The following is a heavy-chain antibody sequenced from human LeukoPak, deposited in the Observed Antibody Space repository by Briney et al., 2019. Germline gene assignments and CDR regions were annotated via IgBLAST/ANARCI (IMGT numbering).Heavy chain of an antibody. Sequence: SWIRQPPGKGLEWIGEINHSGSTNYNPSLKSRVTISVDTSKNQFSLKLSSVTAADTAVYYCARVIRSETRYFDYWGQGTLVTVSS. V-gene: IGHV4-34*01. J-gene: IGHJ4*02. CDR3: ARVIRSETRYFDY. CDR2: INHSGST. D-gene: IGHD3-22*01.